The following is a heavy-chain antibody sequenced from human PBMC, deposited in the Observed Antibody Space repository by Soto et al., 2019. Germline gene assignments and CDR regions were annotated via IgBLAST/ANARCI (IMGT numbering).Heavy chain of an antibody. J-gene: IGHJ6*03. CDR2: ISAYNGNT. CDR1: GYTFTIYG. V-gene: IGHV1-18*01. CDR3: ARVYSGYDYYYSYYMDG. D-gene: IGHD5-12*01. Sequence: ASVKVSCKASGYTFTIYGIGWVRQAPGQGLEWMGWISAYNGNTNYAQKLQGRVTMTTDTSTSTAYMELRSLRSDDTAVYYCARVYSGYDYYYSYYMDGWGKGTTVTVSS.